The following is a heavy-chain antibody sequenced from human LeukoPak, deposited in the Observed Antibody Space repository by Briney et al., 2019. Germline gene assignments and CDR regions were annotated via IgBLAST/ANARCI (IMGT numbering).Heavy chain of an antibody. Sequence: GGSLRLSCAASGFTVSSNYMNWVRQAPGKGLEWVSSISCSSMYIYYADSVKGRFTISRDNSKNTLYLQMNSLRAEDTAVYYCARAASSMEFDYWGQGTLVTVSS. J-gene: IGHJ4*02. CDR3: ARAASSMEFDY. V-gene: IGHV3-21*04. CDR1: GFTVSSNY. D-gene: IGHD6-19*01. CDR2: ISCSSMYI.